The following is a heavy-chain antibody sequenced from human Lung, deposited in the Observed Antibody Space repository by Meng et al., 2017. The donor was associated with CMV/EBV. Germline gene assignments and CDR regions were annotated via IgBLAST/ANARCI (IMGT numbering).Heavy chain of an antibody. CDR3: ARGIGNGSSTSCHPADHNWFDP. V-gene: IGHV4-34*01. Sequence: LXCAVYGGSFSGYYWSWIRQPPGKGLEWIGEINHSGSTNYNPSLKSRVTISVDTSKNQFSLKLSSVTAADTAVYYCARGIGNGSSTSCHPADHNWFDPWXQGTLVTVSS. CDR2: INHSGST. D-gene: IGHD2-2*01. J-gene: IGHJ5*02. CDR1: GGSFSGYY.